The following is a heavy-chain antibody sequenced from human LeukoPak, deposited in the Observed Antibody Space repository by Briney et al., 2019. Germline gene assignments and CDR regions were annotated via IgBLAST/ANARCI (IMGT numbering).Heavy chain of an antibody. CDR1: GFTFSRNW. Sequence: GGSLRLSCASSGFTFSRNWMSWVRQAPGKGLEWVAIISYDGSNKYYADSVKGRFTISRDNSKNTLYLQMNSLRAEDTAVYYCANRVRGTYYFDSWGQGTLVTVSS. CDR3: ANRVRGTYYFDS. CDR2: ISYDGSNK. V-gene: IGHV3-30*18. D-gene: IGHD2-15*01. J-gene: IGHJ4*02.